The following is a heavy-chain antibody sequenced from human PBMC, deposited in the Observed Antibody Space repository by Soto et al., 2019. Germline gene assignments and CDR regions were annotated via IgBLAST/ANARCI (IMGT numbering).Heavy chain of an antibody. Sequence: RSLSCAASGFTFSSYSMNWVRQAPGKGLEWVSSISSSSSYIYYADSVKGRFTISRDNAKNSLYLQMNSLRAEDTAVYYRARGILLGGYYFDYWGQGTVGTSP. CDR2: ISSSSSYI. V-gene: IGHV3-21*01. CDR3: ARGILLGGYYFDY. J-gene: IGHJ4*02. D-gene: IGHD2-21*01. CDR1: GFTFSSYS.